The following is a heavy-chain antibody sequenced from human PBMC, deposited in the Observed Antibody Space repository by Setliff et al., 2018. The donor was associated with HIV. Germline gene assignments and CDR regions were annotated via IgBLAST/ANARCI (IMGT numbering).Heavy chain of an antibody. D-gene: IGHD6-19*01. V-gene: IGHV1-46*01. CDR2: IDPTGGAT. J-gene: IGHJ3*02. CDR1: GYTFTSYF. Sequence: ASVKVSCKAFGYTFTSYFLHWVRQAPGQGLEWLGIIDPTGGATNNAQQLQGRLTVTTDTSTGTLYMELSNLRADDSAVHYCARAGGWATDQSMDIWGQGTMVTVSS. CDR3: ARAGGWATDQSMDI.